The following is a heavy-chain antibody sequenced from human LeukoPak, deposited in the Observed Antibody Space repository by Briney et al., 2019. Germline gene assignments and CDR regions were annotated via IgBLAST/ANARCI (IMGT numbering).Heavy chain of an antibody. Sequence: GGSLRLSCAASGFTFSRSTMNWVRQAPGEGLEYVSSIDSSSRTIYYADSVKGRFTISRDNSRNSLYLQMNSLRAGDTAVYYCVMGDRRDFWGQGTLVTVSS. V-gene: IGHV3-21*01. CDR3: VMGDRRDF. D-gene: IGHD3-16*01. J-gene: IGHJ4*02. CDR1: GFTFSRST. CDR2: IDSSSRTI.